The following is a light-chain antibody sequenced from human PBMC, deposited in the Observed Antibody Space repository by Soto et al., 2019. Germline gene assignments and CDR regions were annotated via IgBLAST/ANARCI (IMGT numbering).Light chain of an antibody. J-gene: IGLJ2*01. V-gene: IGLV1-40*01. Sequence: QSVLTQPPSVSGAPGQRVTISCTGSSPNIGAGYDVHWYQQLPGRAPKLLIYGNTNRPSGVPDRFSGSKSGTSASLDITGLQAEDEADYYCLSFDSSLSVVFGGGTKLTVL. CDR1: SPNIGAGYD. CDR3: LSFDSSLSVV. CDR2: GNT.